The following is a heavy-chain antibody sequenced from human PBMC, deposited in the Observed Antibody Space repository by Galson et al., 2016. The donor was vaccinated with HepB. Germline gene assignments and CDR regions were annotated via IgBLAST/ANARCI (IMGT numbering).Heavy chain of an antibody. CDR1: GFTFSRYT. J-gene: IGHJ4*02. V-gene: IGHV3-21*01. CDR3: ARVTGYSFDN. Sequence: SLRLSCAASGFTFSRYTMNWVRQTPGKGLEWVSSITSGSDYIYEAHSVKGRFTSSRDDAKNSLYLQMNSLRAEDTAVYFCARVTGYSFDNWGQGTLVTVSS. D-gene: IGHD5-24*01. CDR2: ITSGSDYI.